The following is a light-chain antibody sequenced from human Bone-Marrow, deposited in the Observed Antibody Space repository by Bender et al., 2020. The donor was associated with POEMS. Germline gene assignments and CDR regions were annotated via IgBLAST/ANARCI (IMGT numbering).Light chain of an antibody. CDR1: SSNIGAHA. Sequence: QSVLTQPPSASGTPGQRVTISCSGGSSNIGAHAVNWYQHLPGTAPELLIYSSHRRPSEVPDRFSGSRSGTSASLAVGGLQSEDEAVSYCPVWDASLTGWVFGGGPKLTVL. CDR3: PVWDASLTGWV. V-gene: IGLV1-44*01. CDR2: SSH. J-gene: IGLJ3*02.